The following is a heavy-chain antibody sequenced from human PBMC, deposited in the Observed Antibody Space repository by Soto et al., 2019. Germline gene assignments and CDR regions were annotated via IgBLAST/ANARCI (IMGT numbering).Heavy chain of an antibody. J-gene: IGHJ6*02. V-gene: IGHV1-69*01. CDR3: GRATHSYESSGTRGMDV. D-gene: IGHD3-22*01. Sequence: QVQLVQSGAEVKKPGSSVKVSCKASGDTFSSAGISWVRQAPGQGLEWMGGSIPIFATAKYAQKFQGRVTITADESTSTAYMELSRLRSEDTAVYYCGRATHSYESSGTRGMDVWGQGTTVTVSS. CDR1: GDTFSSAG. CDR2: SIPIFATA.